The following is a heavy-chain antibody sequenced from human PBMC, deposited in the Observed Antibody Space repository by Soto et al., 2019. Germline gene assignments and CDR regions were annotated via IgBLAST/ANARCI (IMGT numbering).Heavy chain of an antibody. J-gene: IGHJ4*02. CDR1: GFTFSSYS. Sequence: EVPLVESGGGLVKPGGSLRLSCAASGFTFSSYSMNWVRQAPGKGLEWVSSTSSSSSYIYYADSVKGRFTISRDNAKNSLYLQMNSLRAEDTAVYYCARDARWFGELSLFDYWGQGTLVTVSS. CDR2: TSSSSSYI. CDR3: ARDARWFGELSLFDY. V-gene: IGHV3-21*01. D-gene: IGHD3-10*01.